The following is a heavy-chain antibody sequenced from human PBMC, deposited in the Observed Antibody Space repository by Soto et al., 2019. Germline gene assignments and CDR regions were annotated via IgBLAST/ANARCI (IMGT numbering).Heavy chain of an antibody. V-gene: IGHV3-33*01. D-gene: IGHD3-10*01. J-gene: IGHJ4*02. Sequence: QVQLVESGGGVVQPGRSLRLSCAASGFTFSNCGMHWVRQAPGKGLEWVAIIWSDGSNTYYADSVKGRFTISRDNSKNTLYLQMNSLRVEDTALYYCAGGYGSGTYLLDYWGQGTLVIVSS. CDR1: GFTFSNCG. CDR3: AGGYGSGTYLLDY. CDR2: IWSDGSNT.